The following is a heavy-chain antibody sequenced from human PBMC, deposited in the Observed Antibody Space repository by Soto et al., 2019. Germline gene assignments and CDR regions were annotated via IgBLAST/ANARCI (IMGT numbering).Heavy chain of an antibody. V-gene: IGHV3-23*01. CDR3: AKDRGSSWYGDYFDY. CDR1: GFTFSNYA. J-gene: IGHJ4*02. D-gene: IGHD6-13*01. CDR2: ISGGGGNT. Sequence: QPGGSLRLSCTASGFTFSNYAMTWVRQAPGKGLQWVSGISGGGGNTDYPDSVKGRFTISRDNSKNTLYLQMDSLRAEDTAVYYCAKDRGSSWYGDYFDYWGQGTLVTVSS.